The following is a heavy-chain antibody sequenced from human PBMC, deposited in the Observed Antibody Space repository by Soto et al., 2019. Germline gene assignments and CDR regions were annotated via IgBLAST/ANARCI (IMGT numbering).Heavy chain of an antibody. J-gene: IGHJ5*02. D-gene: IGHD6-19*01. Sequence: QITLKESGPTLVKPTQTLTLTCTSSGFSLSTSEVGVGWIRQPPGKALQWLALIYWDDDKRYSPSLKSRLTITKDTSKNQVVLTMTNMDPVDTATYYCAHAPGIAVTTNWFDPWGQGILVTVSS. V-gene: IGHV2-5*02. CDR2: IYWDDDK. CDR3: AHAPGIAVTTNWFDP. CDR1: GFSLSTSEVG.